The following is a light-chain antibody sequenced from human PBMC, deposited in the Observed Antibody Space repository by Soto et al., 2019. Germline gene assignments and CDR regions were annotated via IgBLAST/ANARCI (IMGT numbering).Light chain of an antibody. Sequence: QSVLTQPASVSGSPGQSITISCTGTSSDVGGYNYVSWYQKHPGKAPKLMIYDVNNRPSGVSNRFSRSKSGNTASLTISGLQAEDDADYYCSSYTGSSTYVVFGGGTKLTVL. J-gene: IGLJ2*01. V-gene: IGLV2-14*01. CDR3: SSYTGSSTYVV. CDR1: SSDVGGYNY. CDR2: DVN.